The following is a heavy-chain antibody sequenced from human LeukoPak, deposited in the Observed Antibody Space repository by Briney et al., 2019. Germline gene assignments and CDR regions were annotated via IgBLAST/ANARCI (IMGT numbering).Heavy chain of an antibody. J-gene: IGHJ4*02. CDR3: ARAVGDYYETSVFQAY. D-gene: IGHD3-22*01. V-gene: IGHV1-2*02. CDR1: GYTFTGYY. CDR2: ISPKSGVT. Sequence: ASVKVSCKASGYTFTGYYIHWVRQASGQGLEWMGWISPKSGVTNYAQKFQGRVNMTRDTSISTAYMEVSRLISDDTALFYCARAVGDYYETSVFQAYWGQGTLVIVSS.